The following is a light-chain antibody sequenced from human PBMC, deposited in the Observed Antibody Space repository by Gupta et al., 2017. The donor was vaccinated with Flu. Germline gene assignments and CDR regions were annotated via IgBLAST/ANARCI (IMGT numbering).Light chain of an antibody. CDR2: DNN. Sequence: QSVLTPPPSVSAAPGQKVTISCSGSSSNIGNNYVSWYQQLPGTAPKLLIYDNNKRPSGIPDRFSGSKSGTSATLGITGLQTGDEADYYCGTWDSSRRNYVFGTGTKVTVL. CDR1: SSNIGNNY. J-gene: IGLJ1*01. CDR3: GTWDSSRRNYV. V-gene: IGLV1-51*01.